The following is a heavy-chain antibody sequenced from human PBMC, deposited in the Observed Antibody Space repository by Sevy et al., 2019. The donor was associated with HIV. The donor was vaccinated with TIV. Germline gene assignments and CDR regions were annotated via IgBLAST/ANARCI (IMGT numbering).Heavy chain of an antibody. Sequence: GSLRLSCTASGFTFSGYSMNWVRQAPGKGLEWVSYISSISSPTYYADSVKGRFTISRDNAKNSLYLQMNSLRDEDTAVYYCVREGIGGARDFDYWGQGTLVTVSS. J-gene: IGHJ4*02. CDR2: ISSISSPT. D-gene: IGHD3-3*01. CDR3: VREGIGGARDFDY. V-gene: IGHV3-48*02. CDR1: GFTFSGYS.